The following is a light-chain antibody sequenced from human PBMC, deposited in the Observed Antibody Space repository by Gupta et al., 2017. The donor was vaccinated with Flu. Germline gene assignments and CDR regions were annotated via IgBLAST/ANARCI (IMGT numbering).Light chain of an antibody. J-gene: IGLJ1*01. V-gene: IGLV2-23*01. CDR2: EGS. Sequence: SITISCTGTSSEVGSYNLVSWYQQHPGKAPKLMIYEGSKRPSGVSNRFSGSKSGNTASLTISGLQAEDEADYYCCSYAGSSTYVFGTGTKVTVL. CDR3: CSYAGSSTYV. CDR1: SSEVGSYNL.